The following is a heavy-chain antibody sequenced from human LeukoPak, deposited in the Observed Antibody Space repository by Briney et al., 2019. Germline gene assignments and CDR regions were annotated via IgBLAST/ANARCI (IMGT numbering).Heavy chain of an antibody. V-gene: IGHV4-34*01. J-gene: IGHJ4*02. CDR3: ARGTTVTPTNY. CDR2: INHSGST. Sequence: SETLSLTCAVSGGSISSGGYYWSWIRQPPGKGLEWIGEINHSGSTNYNPSLKSRVTISVDPSKNQFSLKLSSVTAADTAVYYCARGTTVTPTNYWGQGTLVTVSS. CDR1: GGSISSGGYY. D-gene: IGHD4-17*01.